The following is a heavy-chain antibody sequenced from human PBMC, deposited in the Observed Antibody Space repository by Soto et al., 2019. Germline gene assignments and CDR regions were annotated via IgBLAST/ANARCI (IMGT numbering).Heavy chain of an antibody. CDR2: MSYTGTT. J-gene: IGHJ4*02. D-gene: IGHD3-3*01. CDR3: ARAINFDFWSDSQSGYYFDY. Sequence: PSETLSLTCTVSGGSVSSGSYYWSWIRQPPRKGLEWIAYMSYTGTTNYNPSLESRVAISVDTSKNQFSLKLTSVTAADTAVYYCARAINFDFWSDSQSGYYFDYWGQGTLVTVSS. V-gene: IGHV4-61*01. CDR1: GGSVSSGSYY.